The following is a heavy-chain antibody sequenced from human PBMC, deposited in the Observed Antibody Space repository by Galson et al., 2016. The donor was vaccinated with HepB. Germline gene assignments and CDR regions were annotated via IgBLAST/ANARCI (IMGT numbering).Heavy chain of an antibody. J-gene: IGHJ4*02. CDR2: IHSSGNYI. Sequence: SLRLSCAASGFTLSSFSMNWVRQAPGKGLEWVSSIHSSGNYIYCADSVKGRFTISRDNAKNSLYLQMNSLRAEDTALYYCGREETRGGDFDYWGQGTLVTVSS. CDR3: GREETRGGDFDY. CDR1: GFTLSSFS. V-gene: IGHV3-21*01. D-gene: IGHD3-16*01.